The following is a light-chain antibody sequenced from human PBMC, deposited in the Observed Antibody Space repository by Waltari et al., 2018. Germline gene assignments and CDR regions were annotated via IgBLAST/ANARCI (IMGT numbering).Light chain of an antibody. Sequence: DIQMTQSPSSLSASVGDRVTITCRASQGISSCLAWYQQKPGKAPELLIYAASSFQSGVPSRFSGSGSGTDFTLTIDSLQPEDFATYYCQQSFSNSPYTFGQGTKVEIK. J-gene: IGKJ2*01. CDR1: QGISSC. CDR3: QQSFSNSPYT. CDR2: AAS. V-gene: IGKV1-12*01.